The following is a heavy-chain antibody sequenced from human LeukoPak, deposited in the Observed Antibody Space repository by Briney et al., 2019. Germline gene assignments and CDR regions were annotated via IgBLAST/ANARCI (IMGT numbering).Heavy chain of an antibody. CDR1: GYTFTSYG. V-gene: IGHV1-18*01. Sequence: ASVKVSCKASGYTFTSYGINWVRQAPGQGLEWMGWISAYNSNTHYAQKLQGRVTMTTDTSTSTAYMEVRSLRSDDTAVYYCAREGPYYDIPTVLVSPQFDYWGQGTLVTVSS. D-gene: IGHD3-9*01. CDR3: AREGPYYDIPTVLVSPQFDY. J-gene: IGHJ4*02. CDR2: ISAYNSNT.